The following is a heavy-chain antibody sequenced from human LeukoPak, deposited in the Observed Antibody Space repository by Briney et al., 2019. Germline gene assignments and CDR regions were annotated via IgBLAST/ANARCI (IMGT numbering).Heavy chain of an antibody. CDR2: ISGSGGST. CDR3: APMGYYFDY. D-gene: IGHD1-26*01. Sequence: GGSLRLSCAASGFTFSSYAMSWVRQAPGKGLEWVSAISGSGGSTHYADSVKGRFAISRDNSKNTLYLQMNSLRAEDTAVYYCAPMGYYFDYWGQGTLVTVSS. J-gene: IGHJ4*02. CDR1: GFTFSSYA. V-gene: IGHV3-23*01.